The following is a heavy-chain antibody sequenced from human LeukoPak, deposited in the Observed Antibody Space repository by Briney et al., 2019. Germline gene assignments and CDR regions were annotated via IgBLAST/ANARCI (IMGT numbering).Heavy chain of an antibody. Sequence: GASVTVSCKASVYACTSYGINWVRLATGQGLEWMGWRNPNSGNTGYVQKFQGRVTMTRNTSISTAYMELSSLKSEDTGVYYCARGGGSSYGYYYGLDVWGQGTTVTVSS. CDR2: RNPNSGNT. J-gene: IGHJ6*02. CDR1: VYACTSYG. D-gene: IGHD6-6*01. V-gene: IGHV1-8*01. CDR3: ARGGGSSYGYYYGLDV.